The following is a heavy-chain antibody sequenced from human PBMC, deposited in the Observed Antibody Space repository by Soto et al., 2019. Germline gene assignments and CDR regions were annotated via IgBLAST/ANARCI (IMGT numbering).Heavy chain of an antibody. CDR1: GYTFTSYS. D-gene: IGHD3-10*01. J-gene: IGHJ4*01. V-gene: IGHV1-46*01. CDR3: ARDLWLGESFRYYFDY. CDR2: INPSGGST. Sequence: GASVKVSCKASGYTFTSYSMHWVRQAPGQGLEWMGIINPSGGSTSYAQKFQGRVTVTRDTSTSTAYMELSSLTSEDTALYYCARDLWLGESFRYYFDYWAQGTLVTVSS.